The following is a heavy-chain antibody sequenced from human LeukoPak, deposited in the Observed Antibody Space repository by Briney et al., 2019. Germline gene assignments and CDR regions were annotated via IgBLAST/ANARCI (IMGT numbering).Heavy chain of an antibody. V-gene: IGHV3-48*03. D-gene: IGHD4-23*01. CDR2: ISSSGNTI. J-gene: IGHJ4*02. CDR3: ATAVTHPFDY. CDR1: GFTFSSFE. Sequence: GGSLRLSCAAAGFTFSSFEMNWVRQAPGKGLEWVSYISSSGNTIYYADSVEGRFTISRDNAKTSLYLQMNSLRAEDTAVYYCATAVTHPFDYWGQGTLVTVSS.